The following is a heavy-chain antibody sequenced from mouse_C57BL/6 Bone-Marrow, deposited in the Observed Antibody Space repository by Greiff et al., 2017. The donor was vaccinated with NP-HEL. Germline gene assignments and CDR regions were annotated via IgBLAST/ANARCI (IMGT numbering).Heavy chain of an antibody. Sequence: VQLKQSGTVLARPGASVKMSCKTSGYTFTSYWMHWVKQRPGQGLEWIGAIYPGNSDTSYNQKFKGKAKLTAVTSASTAYMELSSLTNEDSAVYYCTKDITTVVATPFAYWGQGTLVTVSA. D-gene: IGHD1-1*01. CDR2: IYPGNSDT. V-gene: IGHV1-5*01. CDR1: GYTFTSYW. CDR3: TKDITTVVATPFAY. J-gene: IGHJ3*01.